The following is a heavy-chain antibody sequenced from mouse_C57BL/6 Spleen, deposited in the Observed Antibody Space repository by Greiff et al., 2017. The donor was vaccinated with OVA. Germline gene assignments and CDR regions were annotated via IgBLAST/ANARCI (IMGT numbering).Heavy chain of an antibody. V-gene: IGHV1-82*01. CDR3: FSWFAY. Sequence: VHLVESGPELVKPGASVKISCKASGYTFNSSWMNWVKQRPGKGLEWIGRIYPGDGDTNYNGNFKGKTTLTADRSSSTAYIQLSSLTSEDSAVYFCFSWFAYWGQGTLVTVSA. CDR2: IYPGDGDT. CDR1: GYTFNSSW. J-gene: IGHJ3*01.